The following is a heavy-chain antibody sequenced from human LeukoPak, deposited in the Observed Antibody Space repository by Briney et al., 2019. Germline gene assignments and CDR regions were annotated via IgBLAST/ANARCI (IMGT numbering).Heavy chain of an antibody. J-gene: IGHJ3*02. CDR2: ISYDGSNK. Sequence: GRSLRLSCAASGFTFSSYGMHWVRQAPGKGLEWVAVISYDGSNKYYADSVKGRFTISRDNSKNTLYLQMNSLRAEDTAVYYCAKDIGWELPGDAFDIWGQGTMVTVSS. V-gene: IGHV3-30*18. CDR1: GFTFSSYG. D-gene: IGHD1-26*01. CDR3: AKDIGWELPGDAFDI.